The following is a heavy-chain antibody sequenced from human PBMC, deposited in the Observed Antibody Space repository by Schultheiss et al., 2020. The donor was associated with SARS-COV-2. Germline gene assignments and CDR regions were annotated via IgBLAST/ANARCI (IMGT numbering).Heavy chain of an antibody. CDR3: ARMGDCGGDCYAT. CDR2: INHSGST. CDR1: GGSFSGYY. V-gene: IGHV4-34*01. D-gene: IGHD2-21*02. J-gene: IGHJ5*02. Sequence: SQTLSLTCAVYGGSFSGYYWSWIRQPPGKGLEWIGEINHSGSTNYNPSLKSRVTISVDTSKNQFSLKLSSVTAADTAVYYCARMGDCGGDCYATWGQGTLVTVSS.